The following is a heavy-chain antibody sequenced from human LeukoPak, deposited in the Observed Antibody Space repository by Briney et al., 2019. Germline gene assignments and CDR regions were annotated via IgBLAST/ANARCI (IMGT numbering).Heavy chain of an antibody. CDR1: GGSIRSSYYY. CDR3: ARDRLWPRGGFDY. V-gene: IGHV4-39*07. D-gene: IGHD5-18*01. CDR2: IYDSGST. Sequence: SETLSLTCTVSGGSIRSSYYYWGWIRQPPGKGLEWIGSIYDSGSTYYNPSLKSRVTISVDTSKNQFSLKLSSVTAADTAVYYCARDRLWPRGGFDYWGQGTLVTVSS. J-gene: IGHJ4*02.